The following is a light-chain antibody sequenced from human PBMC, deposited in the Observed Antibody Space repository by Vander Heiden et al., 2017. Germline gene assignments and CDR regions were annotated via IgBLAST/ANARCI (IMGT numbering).Light chain of an antibody. CDR2: DVS. CDR1: SSDVGGYNY. J-gene: IGLJ2*01. V-gene: IGLV2-11*01. Sequence: SVSGSPGQSVTISCTGTSSDVGGYNYVSWYQQHPGKAPKLMIYDVSKRPSGVPDRFSGSKSGNTASLTIPGLQAEDEADYYCCSYAGSYTFVVFGGGTKLTVL. CDR3: CSYAGSYTFVV.